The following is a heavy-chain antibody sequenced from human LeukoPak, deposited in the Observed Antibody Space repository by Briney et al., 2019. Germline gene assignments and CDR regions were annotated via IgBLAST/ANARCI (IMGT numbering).Heavy chain of an antibody. D-gene: IGHD1-26*01. CDR3: ARSVGATPIDAFDI. J-gene: IGHJ3*02. CDR2: ISAYNGNT. CDR1: DYTFTSYG. Sequence: ASVKVSCKASDYTFTSYGISWVRQAPGQGLEWMGWISAYNGNTNYAQKLQGRVTMTTDTSTSTAYMELRSLRSDDTAVYYCARSVGATPIDAFDIWGQGTMVTVSS. V-gene: IGHV1-18*01.